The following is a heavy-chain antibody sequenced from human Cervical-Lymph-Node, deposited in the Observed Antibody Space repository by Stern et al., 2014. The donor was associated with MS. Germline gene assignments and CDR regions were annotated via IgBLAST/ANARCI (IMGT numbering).Heavy chain of an antibody. V-gene: IGHV3-30*04. CDR3: ASGSYSGSDAFDI. D-gene: IGHD1-26*01. Sequence: VQLVESGGGVVRPGRSLRLSCAASGFPSNSSAMHWVRQAPGKGLQWVTVMSYNGGSQYYTDFVKGRFTISRDKSKNTLYLQMNNLRPEDTAVYYCASGSYSGSDAFDIWGQGTMVTVSP. CDR2: MSYNGGSQ. CDR1: GFPSNSSA. J-gene: IGHJ3*02.